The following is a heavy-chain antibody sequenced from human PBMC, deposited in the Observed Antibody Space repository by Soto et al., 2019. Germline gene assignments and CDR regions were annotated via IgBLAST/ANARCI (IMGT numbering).Heavy chain of an antibody. CDR1: GFTFNKNW. CDR3: GTAGGWTFDY. D-gene: IGHD6-19*01. V-gene: IGHV3-7*03. CDR2: INQDGSSI. J-gene: IGHJ4*02. Sequence: GGSLRLSCAASGFTFNKNWVTWVRQAPGKGLEWVANINQDGSSIQYVDSVKGRFTISRDNDKGSVYLQMNNLRVEDTAVYYCGTAGGWTFDYRGQGTLVTVSS.